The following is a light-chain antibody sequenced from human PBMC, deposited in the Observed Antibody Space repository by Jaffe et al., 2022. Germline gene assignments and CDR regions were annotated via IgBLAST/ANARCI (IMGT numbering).Light chain of an antibody. J-gene: IGKJ2*01. CDR3: QQYVSAPHT. Sequence: DIQMTQSPSSLSASVGDRVTITCRASQGISYFLAWYHQKPGRAPKLLLYGASRLYSGVSSRFSGSGSGTDFTLTISSLQPEDFATYYCQQYVSAPHTFGQGTKLEIK. V-gene: IGKV1-NL1*01. CDR2: GAS. CDR1: QGISYF.